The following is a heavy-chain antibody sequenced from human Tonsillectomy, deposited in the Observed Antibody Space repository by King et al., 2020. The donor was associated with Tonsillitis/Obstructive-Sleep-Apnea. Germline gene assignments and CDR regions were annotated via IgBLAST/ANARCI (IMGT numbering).Heavy chain of an antibody. CDR1: GFTFSDYY. CDR3: ARNIMGAHLTGILSYYYCLDV. D-gene: IGHD2-8*01. Sequence: VQLVESGGGLVKPGGSLRLSCAASGFTFSDYYMSWIRQDPGKGLEWVSYISSSSTYTNYADSVKGRLTISRENATNSVYMQMNSLRAEDTAVYYCARNIMGAHLTGILSYYYCLDVWGQGTTVTVSS. V-gene: IGHV3-11*06. J-gene: IGHJ6*02. CDR2: ISSSSTYT.